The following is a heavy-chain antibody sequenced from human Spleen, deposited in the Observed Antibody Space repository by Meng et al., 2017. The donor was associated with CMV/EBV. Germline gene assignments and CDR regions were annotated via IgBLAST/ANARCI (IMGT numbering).Heavy chain of an antibody. CDR2: ISAYNGNT. CDR3: AREAAYGDYYGMDV. V-gene: IGHV1-18*01. D-gene: IGHD4-17*01. Sequence: ASVKVSCKASGYSFTRYAISWVRQAPGQGLEWMEWISAYNGNTNYAQKLQGRVTMTTDTSTSTTYMELRSLRSDDTAMYYCAREAAYGDYYGMDVWGQGTTVTVSS. CDR1: GYSFTRYA. J-gene: IGHJ6*02.